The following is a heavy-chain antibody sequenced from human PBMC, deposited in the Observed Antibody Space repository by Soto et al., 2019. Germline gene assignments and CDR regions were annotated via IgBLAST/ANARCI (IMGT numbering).Heavy chain of an antibody. CDR3: ARNLELRGSYYYYYDMDV. Sequence: ASVKVSCKASGYTFTDYYMHWVRQAPGQGLEWMGWINTNRGGTNYAQKCQGRVTMTRDTSISTAYMELSRLRSDDTAVYYCARNLELRGSYYYYYDMDVWGQGTTVTVSS. J-gene: IGHJ6*02. CDR1: GYTFTDYY. D-gene: IGHD1-7*01. CDR2: INTNRGGT. V-gene: IGHV1-2*02.